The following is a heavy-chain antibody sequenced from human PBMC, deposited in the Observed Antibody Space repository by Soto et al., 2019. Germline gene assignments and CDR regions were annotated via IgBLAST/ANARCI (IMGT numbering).Heavy chain of an antibody. J-gene: IGHJ6*02. CDR2: IYYSGST. CDR3: AGGGVRGVITRTRDYYGMDV. CDR1: GVSISSGDHY. V-gene: IGHV4-30-4*01. D-gene: IGHD3-10*01. Sequence: SETLSLTCTVSGVSISSGDHYWSWIRQHPGKDLEWIGYIYYSGSTYYSPSFQGRVTISADKSISTAYLQWSSLKASDTAMYYCAGGGVRGVITRTRDYYGMDVWGQGTTVTVSS.